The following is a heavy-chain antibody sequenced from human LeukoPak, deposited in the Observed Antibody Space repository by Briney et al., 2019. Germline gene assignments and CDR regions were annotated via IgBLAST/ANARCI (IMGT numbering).Heavy chain of an antibody. V-gene: IGHV3-74*01. CDR3: ARDGGGYYDILTGYYQYYFDY. D-gene: IGHD3-9*01. J-gene: IGHJ4*02. Sequence: GGSLRLSCAASGYTFSSYWMHWVRQAPGKGLFWVSRIIRDASSTLYADSVKGRFTISRDNAKNSLYLQMNSLRAEDTAVYYCARDGGGYYDILTGYYQYYFDYWGQGTLVTVSS. CDR2: IIRDASST. CDR1: GYTFSSYW.